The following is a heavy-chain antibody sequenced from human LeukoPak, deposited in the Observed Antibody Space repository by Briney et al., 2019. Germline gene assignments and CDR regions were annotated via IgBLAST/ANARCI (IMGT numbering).Heavy chain of an antibody. CDR1: GGSFSSYY. V-gene: IGHV4-59*01. CDR2: IYYSGST. J-gene: IGHJ3*02. D-gene: IGHD5-24*01. CDR3: AREGGGDGYNKDDDAFDI. Sequence: KSSETLSLTCAVYGGSFSSYYWSWIRQPPGKGLEWIGYIYYSGSTNYNPSLKSRVTISVDTSKNQFSLKLSSVTAADTAVYYCAREGGGDGYNKDDDAFDIWGQGTMVTVSS.